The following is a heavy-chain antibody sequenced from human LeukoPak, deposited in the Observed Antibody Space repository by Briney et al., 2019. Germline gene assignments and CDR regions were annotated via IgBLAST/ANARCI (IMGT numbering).Heavy chain of an antibody. Sequence: GGSLRLSCAASGFTFSDHWMTWVRQAPGKGLEWVANIKGDGSGKYYADSVKGRFTVSRDNAKNSLYLQMNSLRAEDTAVYYCAREVPAALFDPWGQGTMVTVSS. D-gene: IGHD2-2*01. CDR1: GFTFSDHW. CDR3: AREVPAALFDP. J-gene: IGHJ5*02. CDR2: IKGDGSGK. V-gene: IGHV3-7*01.